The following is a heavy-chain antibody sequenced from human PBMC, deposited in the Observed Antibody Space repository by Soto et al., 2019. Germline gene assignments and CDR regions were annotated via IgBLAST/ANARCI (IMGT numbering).Heavy chain of an antibody. Sequence: QVQLQESGPGLVKPSQTLSLTCTVSGGSISSGVYYWSWIRQQPRQGLQWIGYIYYSGITYYNPYLKSRVTISVDTSKKQFSLKLSSVTAADTDVYYCARHYYGSGSYPIDYRGQGPMVTVSS. CDR1: GGSISSGVYY. CDR3: ARHYYGSGSYPIDY. D-gene: IGHD3-10*01. V-gene: IGHV4-31*03. CDR2: IYYSGIT. J-gene: IGHJ4*02.